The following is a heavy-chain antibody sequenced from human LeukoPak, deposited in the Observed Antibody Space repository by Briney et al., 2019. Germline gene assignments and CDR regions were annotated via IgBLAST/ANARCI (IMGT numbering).Heavy chain of an antibody. CDR3: ARDSTGSGY. Sequence: GGSLRLSCAASGFTFSSYSMNWVRQAPGKGLEWVSSISSSSSYIYYADSVKGRFTISRDDAKKSLYLQMNSLRAEDTAIYYCARDSTGSGYWGQGTLVTVSS. V-gene: IGHV3-21*01. J-gene: IGHJ4*02. D-gene: IGHD2-8*02. CDR1: GFTFSSYS. CDR2: ISSSSSYI.